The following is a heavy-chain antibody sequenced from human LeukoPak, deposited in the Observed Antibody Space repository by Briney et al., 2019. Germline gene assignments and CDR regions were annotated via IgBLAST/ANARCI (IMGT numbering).Heavy chain of an antibody. CDR2: ISSRSDTI. D-gene: IGHD2-15*01. CDR3: VRGGESTWS. CDR1: GFDFSTHS. V-gene: IGHV3-48*04. J-gene: IGHJ5*02. Sequence: AGGSLRLSCEASGFDFSTHSMHWVRQAPGKGLEWVSYISSRSDTIYYADSVKGRFTISRDNAKNSLYLQMNSLRAEDTAVYYCVRGGESTWSWGQGTLVTVSS.